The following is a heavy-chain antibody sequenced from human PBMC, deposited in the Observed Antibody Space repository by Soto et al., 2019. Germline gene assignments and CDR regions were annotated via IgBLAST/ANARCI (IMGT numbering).Heavy chain of an antibody. V-gene: IGHV3-48*02. D-gene: IGHD3-22*01. CDR2: ISSSSSTI. Sequence: EVQLVESGGGLVQPGGSLRLSCAASGFTFSSYSMNWVRQAPGKGLEWVSYISSSSSTIYYADSVKGRFTISRDNAKNSLYLQMNSLRDEDTAVYYCARARFLAMIVVVDDAFDIWCQGTMVTVSS. CDR3: ARARFLAMIVVVDDAFDI. CDR1: GFTFSSYS. J-gene: IGHJ3*02.